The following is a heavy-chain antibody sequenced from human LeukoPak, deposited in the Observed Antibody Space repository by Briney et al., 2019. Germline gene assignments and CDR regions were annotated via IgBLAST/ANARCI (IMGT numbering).Heavy chain of an antibody. CDR3: ARDLGVPAAIELYYYYYGMDV. CDR1: GFPFSSFD. V-gene: IGHV3-64*04. Sequence: GGSMRLSCPASGFPFSSFDMHWVRQAPGKGLEYLSAISSNGGSTYYADSVKGRFTSSRDNAKNTLYLQMNSLRAEDTAVYYCARDLGVPAAIELYYYYYGMDVWGQGTTVTVSS. CDR2: ISSNGGST. D-gene: IGHD2-2*01. J-gene: IGHJ6*02.